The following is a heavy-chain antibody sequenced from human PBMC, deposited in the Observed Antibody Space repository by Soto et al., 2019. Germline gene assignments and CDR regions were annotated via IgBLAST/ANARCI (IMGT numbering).Heavy chain of an antibody. Sequence: GGSLGLSCEGSGFSFSDYGISWVRQSPEKGLQWVSAMSGSGSSRYYADSVKGRFTISRDNSKNTVYLQMSSLRGDDTAIYYYAKTFGSNWLLDYWGQGTPVTVSS. CDR3: AKTFGSNWLLDY. D-gene: IGHD1-26*01. V-gene: IGHV3-23*01. CDR2: MSGSGSSR. CDR1: GFSFSDYG. J-gene: IGHJ4*02.